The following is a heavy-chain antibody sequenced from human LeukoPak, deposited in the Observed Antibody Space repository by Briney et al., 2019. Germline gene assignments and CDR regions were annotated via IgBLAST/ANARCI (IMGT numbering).Heavy chain of an antibody. CDR1: GYTFTSYG. J-gene: IGHJ5*02. D-gene: IGHD3-22*01. V-gene: IGHV1-18*01. CDR2: ISAYNGNT. CDR3: ARDHPNRYYDSSDRFDP. Sequence: GASVKVSCKASGYTFTSYGISWVRQAPGQGLEWMGWISAYNGNTNYAQKLQGRVTMTTDTSTSTAYMGLRSLRSDDTAVYYCARDHPNRYYDSSDRFDPWGQGTLVTVSS.